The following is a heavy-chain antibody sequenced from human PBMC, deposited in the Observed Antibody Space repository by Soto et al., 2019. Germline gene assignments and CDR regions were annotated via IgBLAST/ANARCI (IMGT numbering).Heavy chain of an antibody. CDR3: ARGAQRQLVDY. CDR1: GGSISSYY. Sequence: QVQLQESGPGLVKPSETLSLTCTVSGGSISSYYWSWIRQPPGKGLEWIGYIYYSGSTNYNPSLKSRVTISVDTSKNQFSLKLSSVTAADTAVYYCARGAQRQLVDYWGQGTLVIVSS. D-gene: IGHD6-6*01. J-gene: IGHJ4*02. V-gene: IGHV4-59*01. CDR2: IYYSGST.